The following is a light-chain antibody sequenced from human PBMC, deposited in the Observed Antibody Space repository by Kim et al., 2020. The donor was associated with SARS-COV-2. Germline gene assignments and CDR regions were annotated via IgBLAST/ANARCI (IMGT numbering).Light chain of an antibody. CDR3: QSYDSSNHVI. J-gene: IGLJ2*01. CDR1: IASNY. V-gene: IGLV6-57*04. CDR2: EDN. Sequence: NFMLTQPHSVSESPGKTVTISCTRSIASNYVQWYQQRPGSAPTTVLYEDNQRPSGVPDRFSGSIDSSSNSASLTISGLKTEDEADYYCQSYDSSNHVIFGGGTQLTVL.